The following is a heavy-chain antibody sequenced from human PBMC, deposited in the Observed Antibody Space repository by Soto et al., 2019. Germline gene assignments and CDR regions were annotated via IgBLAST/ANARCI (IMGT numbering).Heavy chain of an antibody. CDR2: ISYDGTKK. CDR1: GFTFSRYG. Sequence: QVQLVESGGGVVQPGTSLRLSCAASGFTFSRYGMHWVHQAPGQGLEWVAVISYDGTKKYYGDSVKGRFTISRDNSKNTLYLQLNSLRAEDTAVYYCAKDLEMATSEHFDYWGQGTLVTVFS. J-gene: IGHJ4*02. CDR3: AKDLEMATSEHFDY. V-gene: IGHV3-30*18. D-gene: IGHD5-12*01.